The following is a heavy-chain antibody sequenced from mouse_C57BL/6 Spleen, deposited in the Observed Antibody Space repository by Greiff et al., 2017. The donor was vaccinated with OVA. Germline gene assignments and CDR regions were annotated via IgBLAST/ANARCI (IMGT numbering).Heavy chain of an antibody. Sequence: VQLQQSVAELVRPGASVKLSCTASGFTLTNTYMHWVKQRPEQGLAWIGRIDPANGNTKYAPKFQVKATITADPSSTTAYLQHSRLTSEDTAIYYCARPAAGYFDVWGTGTTVTVSS. CDR2: IDPANGNT. CDR1: GFTLTNTY. CDR3: ARPAAGYFDV. V-gene: IGHV14-3*01. J-gene: IGHJ1*03.